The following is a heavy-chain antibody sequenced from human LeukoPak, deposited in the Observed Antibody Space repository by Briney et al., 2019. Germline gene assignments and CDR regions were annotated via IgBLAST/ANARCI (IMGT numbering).Heavy chain of an antibody. V-gene: IGHV4-34*01. Sequence: PSETLSLTCAVYSGSFSGYYWSWIRQPPGKGLEWIGEINHSGSTNYNPSLKSRVTISVDTSKNQFSLKLSSVTAADTAVYYCARESSIAVAGTGFDPWGQGTLVTVSS. D-gene: IGHD6-19*01. CDR1: SGSFSGYY. J-gene: IGHJ5*02. CDR2: INHSGST. CDR3: ARESSIAVAGTGFDP.